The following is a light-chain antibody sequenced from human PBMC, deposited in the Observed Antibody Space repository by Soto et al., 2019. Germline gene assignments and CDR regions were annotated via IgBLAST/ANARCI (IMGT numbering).Light chain of an antibody. CDR1: ESVSRN. CDR3: QQYNNWPWT. J-gene: IGKJ1*01. V-gene: IGKV3-15*01. CDR2: GAS. Sequence: EVVLTQSQATLSVSPGERATLSCLASESVSRNLAWYQQKPGQAPRLLIYGASTRATGIPARFSGSGSGTEFTLTISSLQSEDFAVYYCQQYNNWPWTFGQGTKVDIK.